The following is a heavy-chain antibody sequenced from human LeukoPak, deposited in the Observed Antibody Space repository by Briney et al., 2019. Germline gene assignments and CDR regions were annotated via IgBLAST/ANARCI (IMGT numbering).Heavy chain of an antibody. Sequence: HPGGSLRLSCAASGFTFSSYGMHWVRQAPGKGLEWVSAISVSGNTYHADSVKGRFTISRDSSKNTLYLQMNRLRAEDAAVYYCAKAPVTTCSGAYCYPFDYWGQGTLVTVSS. CDR1: GFTFSSYG. CDR3: AKAPVTTCSGAYCYPFDY. J-gene: IGHJ4*02. D-gene: IGHD2-21*01. CDR2: ISVSGNT. V-gene: IGHV3-23*01.